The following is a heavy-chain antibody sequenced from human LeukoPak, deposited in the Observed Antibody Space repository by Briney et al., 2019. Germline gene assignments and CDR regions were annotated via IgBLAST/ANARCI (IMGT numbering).Heavy chain of an antibody. CDR3: TTHSSGWSYFDY. Sequence: PGGSLRLSCAASGFXFSNAWISWVRQAPGKGLEWVGRIKSKTDGGTTDYAAPVKGRFTISRDDSKNTLYLQMNSLKTEDTAVYYCTTHSSGWSYFDYWGQGTLVTVSS. J-gene: IGHJ4*02. CDR2: IKSKTDGGTT. CDR1: GFXFSNAW. D-gene: IGHD6-19*01. V-gene: IGHV3-15*01.